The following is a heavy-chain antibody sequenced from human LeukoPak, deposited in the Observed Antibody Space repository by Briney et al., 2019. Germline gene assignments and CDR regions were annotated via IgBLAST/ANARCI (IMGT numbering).Heavy chain of an antibody. CDR1: GVTFSSYA. D-gene: IGHD3-10*01. CDR2: ISYDGSNK. J-gene: IGHJ6*04. V-gene: IGHV3-30*04. Sequence: GGSLRLSCAASGVTFSSYAMHWVRQAPGKGLEWVAVISYDGSNKYYADSAKGRFTISRDNSKNTLYLQMNSLRAEDTAVYYCASSMVRGVTYYYYGMDVWGKGTTVTVSS. CDR3: ASSMVRGVTYYYYGMDV.